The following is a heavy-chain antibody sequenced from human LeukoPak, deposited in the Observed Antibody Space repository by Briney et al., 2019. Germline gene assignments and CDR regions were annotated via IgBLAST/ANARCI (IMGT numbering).Heavy chain of an antibody. CDR3: ARDVDNWNDVYWFDP. V-gene: IGHV3-11*04. D-gene: IGHD1-1*01. CDR2: ISSSGSTI. J-gene: IGHJ5*02. CDR1: GFTFSDYY. Sequence: GGSLRLSCAASGFTFSDYYMSWIRQAPGKGLEWVSYISSSGSTIYYADSVKGRFTISRDNAKNSLYLQMNSLRAEDTAVYYCARDVDNWNDVYWFDPWGQGTLVTVSS.